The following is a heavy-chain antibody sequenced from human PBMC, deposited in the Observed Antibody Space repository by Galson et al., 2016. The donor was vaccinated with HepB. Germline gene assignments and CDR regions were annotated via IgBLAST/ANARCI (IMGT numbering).Heavy chain of an antibody. CDR2: INHSGST. D-gene: IGHD5-18*01. J-gene: IGHJ4*02. CDR3: ARHGYSFGSSVDY. CDR1: GGSFSNYY. Sequence: ETLSLTCAVYGGSFSNYYWSWIRQPPGKGLEWIGEINHSGSTNYNPSLKSRVTISVDTSKNQFSLKLSSVTAADTAVYYCARHGYSFGSSVDYWGQGILVTVSS. V-gene: IGHV4-34*01.